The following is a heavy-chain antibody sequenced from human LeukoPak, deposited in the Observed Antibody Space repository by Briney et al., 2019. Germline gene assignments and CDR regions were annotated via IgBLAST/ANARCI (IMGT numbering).Heavy chain of an antibody. D-gene: IGHD6-19*01. CDR2: ISYDGNNR. J-gene: IGHJ6*02. CDR1: GFTFRICA. CDR3: AKDEEWLVLTHRRYYYGMDV. V-gene: IGHV3-30-3*01. Sequence: GRSLRLSCAASGFTFRICAMHWVREAPGKGLEWVALISYDGNNRYYADSVRGRFTISRDNSKNTLSLQMNGLRAEATAVYYCAKDEEWLVLTHRRYYYGMDVWRQGTTVTVSS.